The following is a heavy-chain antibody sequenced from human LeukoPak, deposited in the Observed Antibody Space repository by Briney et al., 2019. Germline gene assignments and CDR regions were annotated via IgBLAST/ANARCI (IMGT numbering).Heavy chain of an antibody. CDR3: VTNFDPDVD. CDR1: GFIVSINY. D-gene: IGHD3-9*01. V-gene: IGHV3-48*01. Sequence: GGSLRLSCAASGFIVSINYMTWVRQAPGKGLEWVSYISGSSSTIYYADSVKGRFTISRDNAKNSLYLQMNSLRAEDTAVYYCVTNFDPDVDWGQGTLVTVSS. J-gene: IGHJ4*02. CDR2: ISGSSSTI.